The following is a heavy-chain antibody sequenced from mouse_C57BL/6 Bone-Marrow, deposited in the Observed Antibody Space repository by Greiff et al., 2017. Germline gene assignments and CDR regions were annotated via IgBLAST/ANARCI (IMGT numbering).Heavy chain of an antibody. D-gene: IGHD2-2*01. CDR1: GFSFTSYG. CDR2: IWGGGST. CDR3: DKLLLWLYYYAMDY. J-gene: IGHJ4*01. V-gene: IGHV2-9*01. Sequence: VKLMESGPGLVAPSQSLSITCTVSGFSFTSYGVDWVRQPPGKGLEWLGVIWGGGSTNYNSAPMSRLSISKDNSKSQVFLKMNSLQTDDTAMYYCDKLLLWLYYYAMDYWGQGTSVTVSS.